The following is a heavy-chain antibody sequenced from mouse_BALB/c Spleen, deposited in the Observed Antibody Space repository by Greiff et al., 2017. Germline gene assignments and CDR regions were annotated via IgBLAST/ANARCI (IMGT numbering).Heavy chain of an antibody. V-gene: IGHV14-3*02. CDR2: IDPANGNN. D-gene: IGHD2-14*01. CDR3: ASYRYGGGYFDV. Sequence: EVQLQQSGAELVKPGASVKLSCTASGFNIKDTYMHWVKQRPEQGLEWIGRIDPANGNNKYDPKFQGKATITADTSSNTAYLQLSSLTSEDTAVYYCASYRYGGGYFDVWGAGTTVTVSS. J-gene: IGHJ1*01. CDR1: GFNIKDTY.